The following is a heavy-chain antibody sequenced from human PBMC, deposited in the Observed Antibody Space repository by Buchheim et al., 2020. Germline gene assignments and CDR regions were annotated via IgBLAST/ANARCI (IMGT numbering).Heavy chain of an antibody. Sequence: QVQLVQSGAEVKKPGASVKVSCKASGYTFTSYYMHWVRQTPGQGLEWMGIINPSGGSTSYAQKFQGRVTMTRDTSTSTVYMELSSLRSEDTAVYYCARDSQDTVTTWALYYYYYMDVWGKGTT. V-gene: IGHV1-46*01. J-gene: IGHJ6*03. CDR3: ARDSQDTVTTWALYYYYYMDV. CDR2: INPSGGST. D-gene: IGHD4-17*01. CDR1: GYTFTSYY.